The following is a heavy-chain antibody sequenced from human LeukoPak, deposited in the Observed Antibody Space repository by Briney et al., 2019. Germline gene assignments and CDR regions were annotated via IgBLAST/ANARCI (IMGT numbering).Heavy chain of an antibody. CDR3: ARETKYSSGWYGSYYYYYSMDV. J-gene: IGHJ6*02. D-gene: IGHD6-19*01. Sequence: SQTLSLTCAISGDSVSSNSAAWNWIRQSPSRGLEWLGRTYYRSKWYNDYAVSVKSRITINPDTSKNQFSLQLNSVTPEDTAVYYCARETKYSSGWYGSYYYYYSMDVWGQGTTVTVSS. CDR2: TYYRSKWYN. CDR1: GDSVSSNSAA. V-gene: IGHV6-1*01.